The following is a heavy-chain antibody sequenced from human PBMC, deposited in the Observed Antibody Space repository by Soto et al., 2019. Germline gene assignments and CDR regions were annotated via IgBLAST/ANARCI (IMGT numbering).Heavy chain of an antibody. D-gene: IGHD6-13*01. J-gene: IGHJ3*02. Sequence: ASETLSLTCTVSGGSIGSYYWTWIRQPAGKGLEWIGRIYTSGSTNYNPSLKSRVTMSVNTPKNQFSLRLTSVTAADTAVYYCARDAAAALDIWGQGTMVTVSS. CDR2: IYTSGST. CDR3: ARDAAAALDI. CDR1: GGSIGSYY. V-gene: IGHV4-4*07.